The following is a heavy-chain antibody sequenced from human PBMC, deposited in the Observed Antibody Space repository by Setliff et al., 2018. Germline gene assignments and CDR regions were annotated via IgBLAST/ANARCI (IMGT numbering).Heavy chain of an antibody. J-gene: IGHJ3*01. V-gene: IGHV3-33*08. CDR1: GFTFSTYR. CDR2: IWGDGGTK. CDR3: ARSPANGGHDAFDV. Sequence: HPGGSLSLSCAASGFTFSTYRMHWVRQAPGKGLEWVAVIWGDGGTKYHADSVKGRFTISRDNSKNTLYLQMNSLGAEDTAVYFCARSPANGGHDAFDVWGQGTMVTVSS. D-gene: IGHD6-25*01.